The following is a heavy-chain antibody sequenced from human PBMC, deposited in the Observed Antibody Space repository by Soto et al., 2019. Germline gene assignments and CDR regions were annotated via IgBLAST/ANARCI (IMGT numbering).Heavy chain of an antibody. V-gene: IGHV1-18*04. CDR2: ISGKNGNT. D-gene: IGHD2-15*01. CDR3: ARVSSSIVVVPDYGMDV. Sequence: QVQLVQSGVEVKKPGASVKVSCKASGYTFISHGISWVRQAPGQGLEWMGWISGKNGNTNYAQKLQGRVTLTTETSTRTAYMALRRLRSDDTAVYYCARVSSSIVVVPDYGMDVWGPGTTVTVSS. CDR1: GYTFISHG. J-gene: IGHJ6*02.